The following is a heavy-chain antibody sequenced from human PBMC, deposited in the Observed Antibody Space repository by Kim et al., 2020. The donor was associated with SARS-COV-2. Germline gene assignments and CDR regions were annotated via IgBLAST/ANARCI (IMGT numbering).Heavy chain of an antibody. J-gene: IGHJ4*02. CDR3: ARRELIDSSWYLRKREVYFDY. V-gene: IGHV4-39*01. Sequence: SETLSLTCTVSGGSISSSSYYWGWIRQPPGKGLEWIGSIYYSGSTYYNPSLKSRVTISVDTSKNQFSLKLSSVTAADTAVYYCARRELIDSSWYLRKREVYFDYWGQGTLVTVSS. CDR1: GGSISSSSYY. CDR2: IYYSGST. D-gene: IGHD6-13*01.